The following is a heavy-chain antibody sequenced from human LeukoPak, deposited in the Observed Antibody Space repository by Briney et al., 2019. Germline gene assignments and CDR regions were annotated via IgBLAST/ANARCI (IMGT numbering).Heavy chain of an antibody. Sequence: SETLSLTCTVSGGSISRGDYYWSWIRQPPGKGLEWIGYIYYTGSTYYNPSLKSRVTMAVDTSKNQFSLKLSSVTAANTAVYYCAREVFDSTATFDYWGQGTLVTVSS. J-gene: IGHJ4*02. CDR3: AREVFDSTATFDY. V-gene: IGHV4-30-4*01. CDR2: IYYTGST. D-gene: IGHD4-17*01. CDR1: GGSISRGDYY.